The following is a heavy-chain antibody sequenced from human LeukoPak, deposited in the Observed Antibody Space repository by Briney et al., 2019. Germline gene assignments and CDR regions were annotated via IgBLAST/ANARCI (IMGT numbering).Heavy chain of an antibody. CDR2: INPSGGSI. D-gene: IGHD6-13*01. Sequence: ASVKVSCKASGYTFTSYYMHWVRQAPGQGLEWMGIINPSGGSISYAQKFQGRVTMTRDTSTSTVYMELSSLRSEDTAVYYCARRFYSSPQGFYYYHMDVWGKGTSVTVSS. V-gene: IGHV1-46*01. CDR1: GYTFTSYY. CDR3: ARRFYSSPQGFYYYHMDV. J-gene: IGHJ6*03.